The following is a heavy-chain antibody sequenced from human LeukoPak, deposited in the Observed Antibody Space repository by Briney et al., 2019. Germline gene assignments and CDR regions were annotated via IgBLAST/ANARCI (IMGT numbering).Heavy chain of an antibody. CDR3: CRWWNAFYI. Sequence: GGSLTLPCVPSGFNINGQWIRCVRQAPGKGLVWVSRISGDGSITAYADSVMARFTISRDYAKNTLYLQMNSQRAEDTAGYYCCRWWNAFYIWGQGTMVTVSS. D-gene: IGHD2-15*01. V-gene: IGHV3-74*01. J-gene: IGHJ3*02. CDR2: ISGDGSIT. CDR1: GFNINGQW.